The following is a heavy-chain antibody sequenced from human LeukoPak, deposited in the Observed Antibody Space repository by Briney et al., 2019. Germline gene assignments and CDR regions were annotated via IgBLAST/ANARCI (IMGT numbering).Heavy chain of an antibody. V-gene: IGHV4-38-2*02. D-gene: IGHD3-3*01. CDR3: ARGFTIFGVVMTWFDP. CDR2: IYHSGST. Sequence: SETLSLTCTVSGYSISSDYYWSWIRQPPGKGPEWIGYIYHSGSTYYNPSLKSRVTISVDRSKNQFSLKLSSVTAADTAVYYCARGFTIFGVVMTWFDPWGQGTLVTVSS. J-gene: IGHJ5*02. CDR1: GYSISSDYY.